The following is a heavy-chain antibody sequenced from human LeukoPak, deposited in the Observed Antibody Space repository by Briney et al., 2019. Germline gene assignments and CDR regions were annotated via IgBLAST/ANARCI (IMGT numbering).Heavy chain of an antibody. CDR1: GYTFTSYG. J-gene: IGHJ6*02. Sequence: EASVKVSCKASGYTFTSYGISWVRQAPGQGLEWMGIINPSGGSTSYAQKFQGRVTMTRDTSTSTVYMELSSLRSEDTAVYYCARGDSSSWYYYYGMDVWGQGTTVTVSS. CDR2: INPSGGST. V-gene: IGHV1-46*01. D-gene: IGHD6-13*01. CDR3: ARGDSSSWYYYYGMDV.